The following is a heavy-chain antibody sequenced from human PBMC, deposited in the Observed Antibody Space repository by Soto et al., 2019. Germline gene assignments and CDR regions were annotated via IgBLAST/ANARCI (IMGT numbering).Heavy chain of an antibody. Sequence: SETLSLTCAVYGGSFSGYYWSWIRQPPGKGLEWIGEINHSGSTNYNPSLKSRVTISVDTSKNQFSLKLSSVTAADTAVYYCARGLAAAPGWFDPWGQGTLVTVSS. V-gene: IGHV4-34*01. CDR1: GGSFSGYY. CDR2: INHSGST. J-gene: IGHJ5*02. D-gene: IGHD6-13*01. CDR3: ARGLAAAPGWFDP.